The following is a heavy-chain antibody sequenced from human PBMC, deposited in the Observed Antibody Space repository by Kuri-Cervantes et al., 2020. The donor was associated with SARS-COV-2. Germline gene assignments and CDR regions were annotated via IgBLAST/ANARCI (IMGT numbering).Heavy chain of an antibody. Sequence: GESLKISCAASGFTFSSYWMSWVRQAPGKGLEWVANIKQDGSGKYYVDSVKGRFTISRDNAKNSLYLQMNSLRAEDTAVYYCARDQGWLDPWWFDPWGQGTLVTVSS. CDR1: GFTFSSYW. V-gene: IGHV3-7*01. D-gene: IGHD6-19*01. CDR2: IKQDGSGK. CDR3: ARDQGWLDPWWFDP. J-gene: IGHJ5*02.